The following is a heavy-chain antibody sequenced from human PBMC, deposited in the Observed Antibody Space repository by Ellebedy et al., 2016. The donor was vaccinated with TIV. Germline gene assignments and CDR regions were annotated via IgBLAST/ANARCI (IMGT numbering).Heavy chain of an antibody. Sequence: SETLSLTCTVSGGSISSGGYYWSWIRQPPGKGLEWIGEINHSGSTNYNPSLKSRVTISVDTSKNQFSLKLSSVTAADTAVYYCARFWSGYSLWGQGTLVTVSS. CDR2: INHSGST. V-gene: IGHV4-39*07. J-gene: IGHJ4*02. CDR1: GGSISSGGYY. CDR3: ARFWSGYSL. D-gene: IGHD3-3*01.